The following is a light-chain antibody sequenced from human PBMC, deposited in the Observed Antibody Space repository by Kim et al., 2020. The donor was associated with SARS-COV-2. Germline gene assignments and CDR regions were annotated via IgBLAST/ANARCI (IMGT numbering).Light chain of an antibody. CDR2: AAS. CDR3: LQGHNYPLT. V-gene: IGKV1-6*01. Sequence: SASLGDRVTITCRASQVITNNVSWYQEKPGKAPNLLIYAASSLQTGVPSRFSGSGAGTDFTLTINSLQAEDSATYYCLQGHNYPLTFGQGTKLEI. J-gene: IGKJ2*01. CDR1: QVITNN.